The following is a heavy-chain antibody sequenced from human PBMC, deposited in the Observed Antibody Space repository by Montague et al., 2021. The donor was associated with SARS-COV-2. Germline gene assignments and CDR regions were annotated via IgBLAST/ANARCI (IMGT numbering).Heavy chain of an antibody. Sequence: CAISGDSVARNSAAWNWIRRSPSRGLEWLVRTYYRSKWYNDYAVSVKSRITINPDTPKNQISLQLNSVTPEDTAVYYCARTSASSDYWGQGTLVTVSS. D-gene: IGHD1-26*01. J-gene: IGHJ4*02. CDR3: ARTSASSDY. CDR1: GDSVARNSAA. CDR2: TYYRSKWYN. V-gene: IGHV6-1*01.